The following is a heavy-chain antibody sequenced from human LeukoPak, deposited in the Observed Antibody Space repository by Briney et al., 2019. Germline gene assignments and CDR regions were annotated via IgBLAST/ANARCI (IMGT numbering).Heavy chain of an antibody. Sequence: SETLSLTCTVSGGSISSSSYYWGWIRQPPGKGLEWIGSIYYSGSAYYNPSLKSRVTISVDTSKNQFSLKLSSVTAADTAVYYCARPGGSYPYYFHYWGQGALVTVSS. V-gene: IGHV4-39*01. J-gene: IGHJ4*02. CDR2: IYYSGSA. D-gene: IGHD1-26*01. CDR1: GGSISSSSYY. CDR3: ARPGGSYPYYFHY.